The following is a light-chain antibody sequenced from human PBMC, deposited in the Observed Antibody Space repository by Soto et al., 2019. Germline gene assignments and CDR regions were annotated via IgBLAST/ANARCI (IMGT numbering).Light chain of an antibody. Sequence: QSVLTQPPSVSGAPGQRVTISCTGSSSNIGAHYDVHWYQQLPGTAPKLLIYRNSNRPSGVPDRFSGSKSGTSASLAIAGLQAEDEADYYCQSYDSSLSAWVFGAGTKVTVL. V-gene: IGLV1-40*01. CDR3: QSYDSSLSAWV. CDR2: RNS. CDR1: SSNIGAHYD. J-gene: IGLJ3*02.